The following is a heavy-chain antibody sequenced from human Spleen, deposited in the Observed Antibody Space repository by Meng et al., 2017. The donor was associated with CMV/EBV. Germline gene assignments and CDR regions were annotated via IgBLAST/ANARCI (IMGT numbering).Heavy chain of an antibody. CDR3: ARDGSGWTFDY. V-gene: IGHV3-13*01. CDR2: IVAAGDT. J-gene: IGHJ4*02. Sequence: GESLKISCAASGFTFSRYDMFWVRQAAGKGLEWVSSIVAAGDTYYADSVKGRFTISRDNSKNTLFVQMNSLRDEDTAVYYCARDGSGWTFDYWGQGTLVTVSS. D-gene: IGHD6-19*01. CDR1: GFTFSRYD.